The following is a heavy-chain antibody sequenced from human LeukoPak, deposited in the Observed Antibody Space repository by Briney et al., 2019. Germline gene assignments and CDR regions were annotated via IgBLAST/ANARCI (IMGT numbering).Heavy chain of an antibody. CDR3: ARPSGFTMVRGGENWFDP. Sequence: ASVKVSCKASGGTFSSYAISWVRQAPGQGLEWMGGIIPIFGTANYAQKLQGRVTMTTDTSTSTAYMELRSLRSDDTAVYYCARPSGFTMVRGGENWFDPWGQGTLVTVSS. CDR2: IIPIFGTA. V-gene: IGHV1-69*05. J-gene: IGHJ5*02. CDR1: GGTFSSYA. D-gene: IGHD3-10*01.